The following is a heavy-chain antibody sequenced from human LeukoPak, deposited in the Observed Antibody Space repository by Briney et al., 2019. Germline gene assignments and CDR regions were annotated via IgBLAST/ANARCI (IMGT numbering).Heavy chain of an antibody. D-gene: IGHD3-22*01. Sequence: PGGSLRLSCAASGFTFYDYAMHWVRHAPGKGLEWVSGISWNSGSIGYADSVKGRFTISRDNAKNSLYLQMNSLRAEDTALYYCAKDLAYYYDSSGYPQAFDIWGQGTMVTGAS. CDR3: AKDLAYYYDSSGYPQAFDI. J-gene: IGHJ3*02. CDR1: GFTFYDYA. CDR2: ISWNSGSI. V-gene: IGHV3-9*01.